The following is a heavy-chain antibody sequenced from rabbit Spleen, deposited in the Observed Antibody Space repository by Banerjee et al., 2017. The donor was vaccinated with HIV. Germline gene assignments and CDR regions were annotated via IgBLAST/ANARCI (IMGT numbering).Heavy chain of an antibody. J-gene: IGHJ2*01. D-gene: IGHD1-1*01. Sequence: LEESWGGLVKPGGTLTLTCTVSGFSFSSNWICWVRQAPGKGLEWIACIDTNDGDTDYANWPKGRFTISKTSSTTVTLQMTSLTAADTATYFCARNYVNAFDPWGPGTLVTVS. CDR3: ARNYVNAFDP. CDR2: IDTNDGDT. CDR1: GFSFSSNW. V-gene: IGHV1S45*01.